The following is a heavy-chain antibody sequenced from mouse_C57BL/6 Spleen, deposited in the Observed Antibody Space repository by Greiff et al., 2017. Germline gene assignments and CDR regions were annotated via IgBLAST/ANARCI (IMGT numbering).Heavy chain of an antibody. J-gene: IGHJ4*01. CDR2: IYPGDGDT. CDR1: GYAFSSSW. CDR3: ARGHYGNYGAMDY. D-gene: IGHD2-1*01. Sequence: ESGPELVKPGASVKISCKASGYAFSSSWMNWVKQRPGKGLEWIGRIYPGDGDTNYNGKFKGKATLTADKSSSTAYMQLSSLTSEDSAVYFCARGHYGNYGAMDYWGQGTSVTVSS. V-gene: IGHV1-82*01.